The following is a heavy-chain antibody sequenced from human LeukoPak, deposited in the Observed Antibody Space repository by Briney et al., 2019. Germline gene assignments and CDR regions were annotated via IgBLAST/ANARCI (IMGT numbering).Heavy chain of an antibody. Sequence: SETLSLTCTVSGDSFSTSNSYWGWIRQPPGKGLEWIGSMFYSANTYYNPSLKRRVTLSVNTSKNQLSLRLSSVTAADTAVYYCARHPHYYFDDTARWGQGTLVTVSS. V-gene: IGHV4-39*01. CDR3: ARHPHYYFDDTAR. D-gene: IGHD3-22*01. J-gene: IGHJ4*02. CDR1: GDSFSTSNSY. CDR2: MFYSANT.